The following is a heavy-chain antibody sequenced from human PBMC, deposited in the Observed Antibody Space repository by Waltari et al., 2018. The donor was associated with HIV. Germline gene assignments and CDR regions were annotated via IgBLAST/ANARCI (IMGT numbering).Heavy chain of an antibody. J-gene: IGHJ4*02. V-gene: IGHV3-74*01. Sequence: EVQLVESGGGLVQPGGSLRLSCAASGFPISSYWLHWVRPAPGKGLVWLSRINSDGSSTTYADSVKGRFTISRDNAKNTLYLQINSLRAEDTAVYYCARGGLSSTSKPDFDYWGQGTLVTVSS. CDR2: INSDGSST. D-gene: IGHD2-2*01. CDR1: GFPISSYW. CDR3: ARGGLSSTSKPDFDY.